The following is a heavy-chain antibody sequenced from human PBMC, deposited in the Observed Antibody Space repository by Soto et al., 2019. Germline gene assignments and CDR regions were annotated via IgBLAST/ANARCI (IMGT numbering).Heavy chain of an antibody. V-gene: IGHV1-18*01. Sequence: ASVKVSCKASGYTFTSYGISWVRQAPGQGLEWMGWISAYNGNTNYAQKLQGRVTMTTDTSTSTAYMELRSLRSDDTAVYKCTRDITMIVVVNIDAFDIWGQGKMVTAS. CDR2: ISAYNGNT. J-gene: IGHJ3*02. CDR3: TRDITMIVVVNIDAFDI. CDR1: GYTFTSYG. D-gene: IGHD3-22*01.